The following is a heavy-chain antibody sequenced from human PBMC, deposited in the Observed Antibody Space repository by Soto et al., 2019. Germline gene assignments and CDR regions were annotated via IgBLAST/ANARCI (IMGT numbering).Heavy chain of an antibody. V-gene: IGHV3-21*01. CDR3: ARDHWGATTSLVQAFYGMDV. D-gene: IGHD1-26*01. CDR2: ISSSSSYI. J-gene: IGHJ6*02. Sequence: GVSLRLSCAASGFTFSSYSMNWVRQAPGKGLEWVSSISSSSSYIYYADSVKGRFTISRDNAKNSLYLQMNSLRAEDTAVYYCARDHWGATTSLVQAFYGMDVWGQGTTVTVSS. CDR1: GFTFSSYS.